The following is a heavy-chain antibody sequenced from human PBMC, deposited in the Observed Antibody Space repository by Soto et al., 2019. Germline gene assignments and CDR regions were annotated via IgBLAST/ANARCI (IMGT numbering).Heavy chain of an antibody. D-gene: IGHD1-26*01. V-gene: IGHV1-24*01. Sequence: TSVKVSCKVSGYTLTELSMHWVRQAPGKGLEWMGGFDPEDGETIYAQKFQGRVTMTEDTSTDTAYMELSSLRSEDTAVYYCANDNVGATYFDYWGQGNLVTVSS. J-gene: IGHJ4*02. CDR1: GYTLTELS. CDR2: FDPEDGET. CDR3: ANDNVGATYFDY.